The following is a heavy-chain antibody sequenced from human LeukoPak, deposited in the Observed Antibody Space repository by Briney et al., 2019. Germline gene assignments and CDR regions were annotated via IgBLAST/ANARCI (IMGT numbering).Heavy chain of an antibody. J-gene: IGHJ5*02. CDR1: GFTFSSYW. V-gene: IGHV3-7*01. CDR2: IKHDGSEK. Sequence: PGGSLRLSCAASGFTFSSYWMSWVRQPPGKGLEWVANIKHDGSEKYYVDSVKGRFTISRDNAKNSLYLQMNSLRAEDTAVYYCARGAYGDLPDWFDPWGQGTLVTVSS. CDR3: ARGAYGDLPDWFDP. D-gene: IGHD4-17*01.